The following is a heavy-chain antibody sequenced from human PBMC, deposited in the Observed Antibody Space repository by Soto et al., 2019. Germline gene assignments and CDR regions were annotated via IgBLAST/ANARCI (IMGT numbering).Heavy chain of an antibody. V-gene: IGHV3-48*02. CDR1: GFTFSSYS. CDR2: ISSSSSTI. D-gene: IGHD2-2*01. Sequence: GGSLRLSCAASGFTFSSYSMNWVRQAPGKGLEWVSYISSSSSTIYYADSVKGRFTISRDNAKNSLYLQMNSLRDEDMAVYYCARDNYEGYCSSTSCYATDIDYWGQGTLVTVSS. CDR3: ARDNYEGYCSSTSCYATDIDY. J-gene: IGHJ4*02.